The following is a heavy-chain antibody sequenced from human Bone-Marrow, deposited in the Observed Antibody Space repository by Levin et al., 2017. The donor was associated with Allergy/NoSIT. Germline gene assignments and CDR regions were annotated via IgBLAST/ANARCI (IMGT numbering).Heavy chain of an antibody. J-gene: IGHJ6*03. V-gene: IGHV1-46*01. Sequence: ASVKVSCKASGNTFSSHYVNWVRQAPGQGLEWMGLISPSGGSRRFAQKFEGRVTMTRDTSTSTVYLELKTLKSNDTAVYYCARGIGYSYGSFGYEYYYMDVWGKGTTVTVSS. CDR3: ARGIGYSYGSFGYEYYYMDV. CDR2: ISPSGGSR. D-gene: IGHD5-18*01. CDR1: GNTFSSHY.